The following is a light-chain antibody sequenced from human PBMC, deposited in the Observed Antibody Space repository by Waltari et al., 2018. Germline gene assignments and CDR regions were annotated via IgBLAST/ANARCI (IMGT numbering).Light chain of an antibody. CDR2: QVN. V-gene: IGLV2-23*02. J-gene: IGLJ3*02. CDR3: CSYADSRTWV. Sequence: SVLTQPASVSGSPGQSITISCTGTSTDIGYYNLVSWYQQYPGKAPKVMIYQVNKRPSETSNRFSGSKSGNTASLTISGLQAEDEADYYCCSYADSRTWVFGGGTKLTVL. CDR1: STDIGYYNL.